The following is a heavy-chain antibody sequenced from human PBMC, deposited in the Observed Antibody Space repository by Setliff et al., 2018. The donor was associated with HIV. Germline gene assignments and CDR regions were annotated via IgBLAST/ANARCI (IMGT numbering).Heavy chain of an antibody. D-gene: IGHD3-10*01. J-gene: IGHJ6*01. Sequence: SETLSLTCTVVDGSISTGTYYWSWIRPPAGKGLEWIGRLHLSGDTNYNPSLKSRVTMSIDTPKNQFSLKLSSVTAADTAVYYCARDNSYYYGSGSHYWYGMDVWGQGTTVTVSS. V-gene: IGHV4-61*02. CDR3: ARDNSYYYGSGSHYWYGMDV. CDR1: DGSISTGTYY. CDR2: LHLSGDT.